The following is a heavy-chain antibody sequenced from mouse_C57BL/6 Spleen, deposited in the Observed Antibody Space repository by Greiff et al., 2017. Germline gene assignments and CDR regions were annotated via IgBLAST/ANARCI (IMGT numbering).Heavy chain of an antibody. Sequence: DVKLVESGGGLVKPGGSLKLSCAASGFTFSDYGMHWVRQAPEKGLEWVAYISSGSSTIYYADTVKGRFTISRDNAKNTLFLQMTSLRSEDTAMYYCARLGITKAMDYWGQGTSVTVSS. CDR3: ARLGITKAMDY. V-gene: IGHV5-17*01. D-gene: IGHD2-4*01. CDR2: ISSGSSTI. CDR1: GFTFSDYG. J-gene: IGHJ4*01.